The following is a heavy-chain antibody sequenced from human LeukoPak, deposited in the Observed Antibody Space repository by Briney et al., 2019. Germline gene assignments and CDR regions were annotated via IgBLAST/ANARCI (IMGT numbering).Heavy chain of an antibody. V-gene: IGHV3-23*01. CDR3: AKHVQYSSSWIRTGGFDY. J-gene: IGHJ4*02. CDR1: GFTFSSYA. Sequence: PGGSLRLSCAASGFTFSSYAMSWVRQAPGKGLEWVSVISGSGGSAYYADSVEGRFTISRDNSKNTLYLQMNSLRAEDTAVYYCAKHVQYSSSWIRTGGFDYWGQGTLVTVSS. CDR2: ISGSGGSA. D-gene: IGHD6-13*01.